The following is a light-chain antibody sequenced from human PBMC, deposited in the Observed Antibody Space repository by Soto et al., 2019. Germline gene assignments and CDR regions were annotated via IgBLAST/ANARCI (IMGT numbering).Light chain of an antibody. CDR1: QSVRSN. CDR3: QQYINWPPLT. J-gene: IGKJ4*01. Sequence: EIVLTQSTATLSLSPGERATLSCRASQSVRSNLAWYQQKPGQAPRLLIFDASTRATNIPARFTGSGSGTEFTLTISSLQSEDFAGYYCQQYINWPPLTFGGGTKVEIK. V-gene: IGKV3-15*01. CDR2: DAS.